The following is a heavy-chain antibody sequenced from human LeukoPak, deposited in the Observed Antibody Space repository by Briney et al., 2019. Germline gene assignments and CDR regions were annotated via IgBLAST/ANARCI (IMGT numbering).Heavy chain of an antibody. CDR1: GYTFTSYD. D-gene: IGHD6-6*01. CDR3: ARPSQASSSNTNYYYYGMDV. V-gene: IGHV1-8*01. Sequence: ASVKVSCKASGYTFTSYDINWVRQATGQGLEWMGWMNPNSGNTGYAQKFQGRVTMTRNTSISTAYMELSSLRSEDTAVYYCARPSQASSSNTNYYYYGMDVWGQGTTVTVFS. CDR2: MNPNSGNT. J-gene: IGHJ6*02.